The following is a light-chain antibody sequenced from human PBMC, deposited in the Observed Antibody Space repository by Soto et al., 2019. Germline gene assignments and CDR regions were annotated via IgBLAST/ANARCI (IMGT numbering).Light chain of an antibody. V-gene: IGKV3D-15*01. Sequence: PGERTTLSCRASQSVSSNFLDWYQQKPGQAPRLLIYGASSRATGIPDRFSGSGSGTDFTLTISSLQSEDFAVYYCQQYNNWPRTFGQGTKVDIK. CDR2: GAS. J-gene: IGKJ1*01. CDR3: QQYNNWPRT. CDR1: QSVSSN.